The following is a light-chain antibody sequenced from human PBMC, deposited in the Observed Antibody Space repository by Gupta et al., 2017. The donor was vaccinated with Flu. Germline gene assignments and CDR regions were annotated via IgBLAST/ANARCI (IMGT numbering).Light chain of an antibody. CDR3: QQYNNWPPLT. CDR2: GLS. J-gene: IGKJ4*01. V-gene: IGKV3-15*01. Sequence: EIVMTQSPATLSVSPGERATPSCRASQSVSSNLAWYQQKPGQAPRLLIYGLSTRATCIPARFSGSGSGREFTLPISSLQSEDVAGYYCQQYNNWPPLTFGGGTKVEIK. CDR1: QSVSSN.